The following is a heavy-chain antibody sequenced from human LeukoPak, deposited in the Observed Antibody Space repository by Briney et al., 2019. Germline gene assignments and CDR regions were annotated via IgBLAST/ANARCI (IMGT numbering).Heavy chain of an antibody. V-gene: IGHV4-39*07. CDR2: IYYSGST. Sequence: SETLSLTCTVSGGSISSSSYYWGWIRQPPGKGLEWIGSIYYSGSTYYNPSLKSRVTISVDTSKNQFSLKLSSVTAADTAVYYCARVGPYYYDSSGYYDRGTLLDYWGQGTLVTVSS. CDR3: ARVGPYYYDSSGYYDRGTLLDY. CDR1: GGSISSSSYY. D-gene: IGHD3-22*01. J-gene: IGHJ4*02.